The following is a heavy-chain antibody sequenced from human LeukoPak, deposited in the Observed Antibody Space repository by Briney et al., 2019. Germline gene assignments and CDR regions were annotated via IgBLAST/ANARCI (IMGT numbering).Heavy chain of an antibody. CDR1: GFTFSSYS. J-gene: IGHJ6*03. CDR3: ARVDGAAGLYYYYYMDV. Sequence: TGGSLRLSCAASGFTFSSYSMNWVRQAPGKGLEWVSSISSSSSYIYYADSVKGRFTISRDNAKNSLYLQMNSLRAEDTAVYYCARVDGAAGLYYYYYMDVWGKGTTVTISS. D-gene: IGHD6-13*01. V-gene: IGHV3-21*01. CDR2: ISSSSSYI.